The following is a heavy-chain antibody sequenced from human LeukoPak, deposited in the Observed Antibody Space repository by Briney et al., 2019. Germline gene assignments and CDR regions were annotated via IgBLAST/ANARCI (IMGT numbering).Heavy chain of an antibody. J-gene: IGHJ3*02. CDR1: GYSISSGYY. V-gene: IGHV4-38-2*02. CDR3: ARDSASWELGGGDAFDI. D-gene: IGHD1-26*01. CDR2: IYHSGST. Sequence: PSETLSLTCTVSGYSISSGYYWGWIRQPPGKGLEWIGSIYHSGSTYYNPSLKSRVTISVDTSKNQFSLKLSSVTAADTAVYYCARDSASWELGGGDAFDIWGQGTMVTVSS.